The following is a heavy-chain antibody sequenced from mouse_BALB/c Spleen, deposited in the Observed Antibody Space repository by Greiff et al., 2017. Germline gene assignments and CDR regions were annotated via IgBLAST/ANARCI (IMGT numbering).Heavy chain of an antibody. CDR3: ARGNDGYYYAMDY. Sequence: VQLKQSGPELVKPGASVKMSCKASGYTFTSYVMHWVKQKPGQGLEWIGYINPYNDGTKYNEKFKGKATLTSDKSSSTAYMELSSLTSEDSAVYYCARGNDGYYYAMDYWGQGTSVTVSS. D-gene: IGHD2-3*01. V-gene: IGHV1-14*01. CDR2: INPYNDGT. J-gene: IGHJ4*01. CDR1: GYTFTSYV.